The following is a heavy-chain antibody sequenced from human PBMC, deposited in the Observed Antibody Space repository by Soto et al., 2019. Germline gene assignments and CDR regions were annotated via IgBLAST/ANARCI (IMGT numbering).Heavy chain of an antibody. CDR2: IIPILEIA. CDR1: GGTFSSYT. J-gene: IGHJ4*02. D-gene: IGHD5-12*01. V-gene: IGHV1-69*02. CDR3: AGSERGGYDSKFDF. Sequence: QVQLVQSGAEVKKPGSSVKVSCRASGGTFSSYTISWMRQAPGQGLEWMGRIIPILEIANYAQKFQGRVTITADKSTSTAYMELSSLRSEDTAVYYCAGSERGGYDSKFDFWGQGTLVTVSS.